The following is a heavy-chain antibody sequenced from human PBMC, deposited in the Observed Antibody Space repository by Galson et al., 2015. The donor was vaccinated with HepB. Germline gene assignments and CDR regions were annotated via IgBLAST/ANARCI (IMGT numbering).Heavy chain of an antibody. CDR1: GFTFSNYA. CDR3: AKETHDNVELDY. CDR2: ISGGGAST. J-gene: IGHJ4*02. V-gene: IGHV3-23*01. Sequence: SLRLSCAASGFTFSNYAMNWVRQAPGKGLEWVSTISGGGASTYYADSVKGRFTIPRDNSKNTLYLQMNSLRAEDTAVYYCAKETHDNVELDYWGQGTRVTVSS. D-gene: IGHD1-1*01.